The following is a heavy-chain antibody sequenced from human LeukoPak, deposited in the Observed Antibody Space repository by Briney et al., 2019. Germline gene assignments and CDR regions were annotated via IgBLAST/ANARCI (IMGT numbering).Heavy chain of an antibody. CDR3: ARQGYSSGK. J-gene: IGHJ4*02. V-gene: IGHV3-7*01. Sequence: GGSLRLSCAASGFTFSNYWMNWVRQAPGKGLEWVASIQRDGSEKYYVESVKGRFTISRDNAKNSLYLQMNSLRAEDTAVYYCARQGYSSGKWDQGTLVTVSS. CDR2: IQRDGSEK. CDR1: GFTFSNYW. D-gene: IGHD6-19*01.